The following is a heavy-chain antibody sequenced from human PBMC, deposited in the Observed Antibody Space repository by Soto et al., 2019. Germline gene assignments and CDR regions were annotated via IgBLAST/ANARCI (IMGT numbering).Heavy chain of an antibody. J-gene: IGHJ4*02. CDR2: ISAHNGNT. D-gene: IGHD3-10*01. CDR1: GYTFTSYG. CDR3: ARGRDGAY. V-gene: IGHV1-18*01. Sequence: QVHLVQSGAEVKKPGASVKVSCKASGYTFTSYGITWVRQAPGQGLEWMGWISAHNGNTDYAQKLQGRVIVTRDTSTSTACMELGGLRSDDTAVSYCARGRDGAYWGQGAVVTVSS.